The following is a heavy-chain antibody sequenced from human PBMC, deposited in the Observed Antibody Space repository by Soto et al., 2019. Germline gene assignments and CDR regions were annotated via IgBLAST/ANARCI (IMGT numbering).Heavy chain of an antibody. CDR3: AGCSGGSCYYYYYYMDV. D-gene: IGHD2-15*01. CDR2: IIPILGIA. V-gene: IGHV1-69*02. CDR1: GGTFSSYT. J-gene: IGHJ6*03. Sequence: GASVKVSCKASGGTFSSYTISWVRQAPGQGLEWMGRIIPILGIANYAQKFQGRVTITADKSTSTAYMELSSLRSEDTAVYYCAGCSGGSCYYYYYYMDVWGKGTTVTVSS.